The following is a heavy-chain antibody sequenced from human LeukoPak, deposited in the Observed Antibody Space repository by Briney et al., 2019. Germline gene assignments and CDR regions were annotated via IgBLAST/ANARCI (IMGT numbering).Heavy chain of an antibody. Sequence: GGSLRLPCAASGFTFGSYSMNWVRQAPGKGLEWVSSISSSSSYIYYADSMKGRFTISRDNAKNSLYLQMNSLRAEDTAVYYCARDHGVGIQPGLGYWGQGTLVTVSS. CDR3: ARDHGVGIQPGLGY. D-gene: IGHD5-18*01. V-gene: IGHV3-21*01. J-gene: IGHJ4*02. CDR2: ISSSSSYI. CDR1: GFTFGSYS.